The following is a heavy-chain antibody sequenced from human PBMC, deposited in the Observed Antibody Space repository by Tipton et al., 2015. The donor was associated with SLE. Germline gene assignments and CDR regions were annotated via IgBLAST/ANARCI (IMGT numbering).Heavy chain of an antibody. V-gene: IGHV4-4*02. D-gene: IGHD2/OR15-2a*01. CDR3: ARHASFTFLGAFDV. Sequence: TLSLTCAVSGGSISSSNWWSWVRQPPGKGLEWIGEIYHSGSTNYNPSLKSRVTISVDTSKNQFSLRLSSVTAADTAVYYCARHASFTFLGAFDVWGQGTMITVSS. CDR1: GGSISSSNW. J-gene: IGHJ3*01. CDR2: IYHSGST.